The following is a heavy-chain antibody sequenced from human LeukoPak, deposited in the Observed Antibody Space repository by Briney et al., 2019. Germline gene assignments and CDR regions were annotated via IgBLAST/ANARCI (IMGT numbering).Heavy chain of an antibody. V-gene: IGHV1-2*02. J-gene: IGHJ4*02. CDR2: INPNRGGT. CDR3: AREGVAGTKYYFDY. Sequence: ASVKVSCKAAGYTFTGYYMHWVRQAPGQGLEWMGWINPNRGGTNYAQKFQGRVTMTRDTSISTAYMELSRLRSDDTAVYYCAREGVAGTKYYFDYWGQGTLVTVSS. CDR1: GYTFTGYY. D-gene: IGHD6-19*01.